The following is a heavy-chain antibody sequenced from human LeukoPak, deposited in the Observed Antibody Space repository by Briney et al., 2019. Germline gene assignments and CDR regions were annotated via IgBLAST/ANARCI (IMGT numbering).Heavy chain of an antibody. CDR3: ARDGKWNY. D-gene: IGHD1-26*01. CDR2: TYYRSKWYN. CDR1: GDSVSSNSAA. J-gene: IGHJ4*02. V-gene: IGHV6-1*01. Sequence: SQTLSLTCAISGDSVSSNSAAWYWIRQSPSRGLEWLGRTYYRSKWYNDYAVSVKGRITINPDTAKNQFSLHLNSVTPEDTAMYYCARDGKWNYWGQGTLVTVSS.